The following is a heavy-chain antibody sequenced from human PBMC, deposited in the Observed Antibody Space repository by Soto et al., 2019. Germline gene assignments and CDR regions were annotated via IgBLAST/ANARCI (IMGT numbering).Heavy chain of an antibody. CDR2: IYYSGST. J-gene: IGHJ4*02. D-gene: IGHD3-22*01. Sequence: PSXTLCLTCTVSGGTISSSSYYWCWIRQPPGKGLEWIGSIYYSGSTYYNPSLKSRVTISVDTSKNQFSLKLSSVTAADTAVYYCARLVYDSSGYRPGWGQGTLVTVSS. CDR3: ARLVYDSSGYRPG. CDR1: GGTISSSSYY. V-gene: IGHV4-39*01.